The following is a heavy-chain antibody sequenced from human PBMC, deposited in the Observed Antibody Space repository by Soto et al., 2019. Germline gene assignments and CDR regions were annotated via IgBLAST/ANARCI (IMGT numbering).Heavy chain of an antibody. D-gene: IGHD2-2*01. V-gene: IGHV3-30-3*01. CDR3: ARANDCSSTSCSYYFDY. Sequence: QVQLVESGGGVVQPGRSLRLSCAASGFTFSSYAMHWVRQAPGKGLEWVAVISYDGSNKYYADSVKGRFTISRDNSKNTLYLQMNSLRAEDTAVYYCARANDCSSTSCSYYFDYWGQGTLVTVSS. J-gene: IGHJ4*02. CDR1: GFTFSSYA. CDR2: ISYDGSNK.